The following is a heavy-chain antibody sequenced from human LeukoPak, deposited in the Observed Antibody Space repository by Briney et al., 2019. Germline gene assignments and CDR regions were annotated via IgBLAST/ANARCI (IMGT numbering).Heavy chain of an antibody. D-gene: IGHD6-13*01. CDR3: ARDVAAAGTGDFDY. CDR2: INHSGST. CDR1: GGSFSGYY. J-gene: IGHJ4*02. V-gene: IGHV4-34*01. Sequence: PSETLSLTCAVYGGSFSGYYWSWIRQPPGKRLEWIGEINHSGSTNYNPSLKSRVTISVDTSKNQFSLKLSSVTAADTAVYYCARDVAAAGTGDFDYWGQGTPVTVSS.